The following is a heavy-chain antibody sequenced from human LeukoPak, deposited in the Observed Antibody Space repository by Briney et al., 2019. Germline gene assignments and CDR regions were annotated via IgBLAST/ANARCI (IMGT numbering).Heavy chain of an antibody. Sequence: GGSLRLSCAASGFTFSSFWMNWVRQAPGRGLEWVANIKQDGSERNYVDSVKGRSTISRDNAKDSLFLQMNSLRVEDTAVYYCARGGTRGYSPVDYWGQGILVTVSS. CDR2: IKQDGSER. CDR3: ARGGTRGYSPVDY. D-gene: IGHD5-18*01. CDR1: GFTFSSFW. V-gene: IGHV3-7*03. J-gene: IGHJ4*02.